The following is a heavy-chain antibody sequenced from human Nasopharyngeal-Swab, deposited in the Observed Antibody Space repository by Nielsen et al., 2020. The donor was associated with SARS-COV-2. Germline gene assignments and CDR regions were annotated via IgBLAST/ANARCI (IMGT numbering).Heavy chain of an antibody. CDR2: MNPNSGNT. J-gene: IGHJ6*03. CDR1: GYTFTSYD. Sequence: ASVKVSCKASGYTFTSYDINWVRQATGQGLEWMGWMNPNSGNTGYAQRFQGRVTMTRNTSISTAYMELSSLRSEDTAVYYCARGCRKGVLMVCAILYYYYYMDVWGKGTTVTVSS. V-gene: IGHV1-8*01. D-gene: IGHD2-8*01. CDR3: ARGCRKGVLMVCAILYYYYYMDV.